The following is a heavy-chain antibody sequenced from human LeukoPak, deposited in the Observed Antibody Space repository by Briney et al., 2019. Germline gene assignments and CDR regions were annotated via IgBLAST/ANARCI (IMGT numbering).Heavy chain of an antibody. Sequence: ASVKVSCKASGYSFTSHYMHWVRQAPGQGLEWLGLINPSGSSTLYAQKFHDRVTLTRDMSTTTDYMELSSLRSEDTAVYYCASSLRSLMNGYYYYLMDVYGKGTTVTVS. V-gene: IGHV1-46*01. CDR2: INPSGSST. D-gene: IGHD2-8*01. CDR3: ASSLRSLMNGYYYYLMDV. J-gene: IGHJ6*03. CDR1: GYSFTSHY.